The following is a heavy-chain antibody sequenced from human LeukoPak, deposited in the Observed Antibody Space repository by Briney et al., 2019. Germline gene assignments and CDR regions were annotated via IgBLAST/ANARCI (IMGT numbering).Heavy chain of an antibody. Sequence: SGGSLRLSCAVSGFTFSSYGMHWVRQAPGKGLEWVAFIRYDGSNKYYADSVKGRFTISRDNSKNTLYLQMNSLRAEDTAVYYCAKDEGQWLVKGRYHFDYWGQGTLVTVSS. V-gene: IGHV3-30*02. CDR3: AKDEGQWLVKGRYHFDY. D-gene: IGHD6-19*01. CDR1: GFTFSSYG. J-gene: IGHJ4*02. CDR2: IRYDGSNK.